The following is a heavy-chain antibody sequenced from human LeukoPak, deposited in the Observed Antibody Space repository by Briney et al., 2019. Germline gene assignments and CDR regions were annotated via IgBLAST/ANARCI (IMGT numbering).Heavy chain of an antibody. CDR2: IRYDGSNK. CDR3: AKDGLGVSYYDGSGYYYADDAFDI. V-gene: IGHV3-30*02. J-gene: IGHJ3*02. D-gene: IGHD3-22*01. Sequence: GGSLRLSCAASGYTFSTYGLHWVRQAPGKGVEWVAFIRYDGSNKYYADSVRGRFTISRDNSKNTLYLQMNSLRAEDTAVYYCAKDGLGVSYYDGSGYYYADDAFDIWGQGTMVTVSS. CDR1: GYTFSTYG.